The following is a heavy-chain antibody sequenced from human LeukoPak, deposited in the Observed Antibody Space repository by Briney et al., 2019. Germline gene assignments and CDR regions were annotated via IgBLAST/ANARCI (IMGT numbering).Heavy chain of an antibody. J-gene: IGHJ4*02. D-gene: IGHD6-19*01. CDR3: ARAGGSGWSCDF. CDR2: INPNSGGT. V-gene: IGHV1-2*02. CDR1: GYTFTGYY. Sequence: ASVKVSCKASGYTFTGYYMHWVRQAPGQGLEWMGWINPNSGGTDFAQKFQGRVTMTRDTPISTAYMELTSLRSDDTAVYYCARAGGSGWSCDFWGQGTLVTVSS.